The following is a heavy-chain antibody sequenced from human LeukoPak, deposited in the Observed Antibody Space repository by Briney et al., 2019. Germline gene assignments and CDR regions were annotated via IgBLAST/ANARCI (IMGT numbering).Heavy chain of an antibody. D-gene: IGHD5-18*01. Sequence: WASAISGSGGSTYYADSVKGRFTISRDNSKNALYLQMNSLRAEDTAVYYCAKMGTAMVTNYWGQGTLVTVSS. CDR3: AKMGTAMVTNY. CDR2: ISGSGGST. J-gene: IGHJ4*02. V-gene: IGHV3-23*01.